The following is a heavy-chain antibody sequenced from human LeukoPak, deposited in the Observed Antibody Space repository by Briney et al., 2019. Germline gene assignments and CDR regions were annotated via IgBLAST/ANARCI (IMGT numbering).Heavy chain of an antibody. V-gene: IGHV3-48*03. Sequence: GGSLRLSCAASGFTFSSYEMNWFRQAPGKGREWVSYIRRSGTAIYYADSVKGRFTISRDDAKNSLYLQMNSQRAEDTAVYYCARDKGSDGIDFWGQGTLVTVSS. J-gene: IGHJ4*02. CDR1: GFTFSSYE. CDR2: IRRSGTAI. CDR3: ARDKGSDGIDF. D-gene: IGHD1-26*01.